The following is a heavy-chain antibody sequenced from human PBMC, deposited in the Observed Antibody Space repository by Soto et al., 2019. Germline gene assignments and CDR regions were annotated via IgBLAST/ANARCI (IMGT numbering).Heavy chain of an antibody. Sequence: QVQLVESGGGVVQPGRSLRLSCAASGFTFSSYGMHWVRQAPGKGLEWVAVISYDGSNKYYADSVKGRFTISRDNSKNTLYLQMNSLRAEDTAVYYCAKGDSSSSATDDYWGQGTLDTVSS. CDR3: AKGDSSSSATDDY. J-gene: IGHJ4*02. CDR2: ISYDGSNK. D-gene: IGHD6-6*01. V-gene: IGHV3-30*18. CDR1: GFTFSSYG.